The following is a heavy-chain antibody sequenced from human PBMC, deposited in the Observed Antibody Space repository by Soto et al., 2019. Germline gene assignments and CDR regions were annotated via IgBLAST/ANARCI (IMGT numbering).Heavy chain of an antibody. CDR2: ITYSGST. D-gene: IGHD3-3*01. CDR1: GGSISNYY. Sequence: SEMLCHTCTVFGGSISNYYWRWIRQPPGKGLEWIGYITYSGSTNYNPSLKSRVTMSLDTSKNQFSLRLSSVTAADTAVYYCARTTALFGVLDWFDPWGQGTLVTVSS. CDR3: ARTTALFGVLDWFDP. V-gene: IGHV4-59*08. J-gene: IGHJ5*02.